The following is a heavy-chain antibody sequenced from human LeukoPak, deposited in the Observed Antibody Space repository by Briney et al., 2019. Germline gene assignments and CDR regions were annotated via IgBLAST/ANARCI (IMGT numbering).Heavy chain of an antibody. CDR2: INSDGSST. V-gene: IGHV3-74*01. D-gene: IGHD3-9*01. Sequence: GGSLRLSCAASGFTFSSYWMHWVRQAPGKGLVWVSRINSDGSSTSYADSVKGRFTISRDNAKNSLYLQMNSLRAEDTAVYYCARGYDILTGYYSSFEVPHPLFFYWGQGTLVTVPS. CDR1: GFTFSSYW. J-gene: IGHJ4*02. CDR3: ARGYDILTGYYSSFEVPHPLFFY.